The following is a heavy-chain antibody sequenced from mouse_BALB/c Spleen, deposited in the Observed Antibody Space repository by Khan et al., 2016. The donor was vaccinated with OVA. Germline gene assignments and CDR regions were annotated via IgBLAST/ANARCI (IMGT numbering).Heavy chain of an antibody. CDR2: IYPGSDNA. CDR1: GYTFTYYV. J-gene: IGHJ2*01. Sequence: VQLQQSGPELVKPGASMKMSCKASGYTFTYYVITWVKQRTGQGLEWIGEIYPGSDNAYYNERFKGKATLTADKSSNTTHMQLSSLTSEDSAVYFCARGDGYYVYFDYWGQGTTLTVSS. V-gene: IGHV1-81*01. D-gene: IGHD2-3*01. CDR3: ARGDGYYVYFDY.